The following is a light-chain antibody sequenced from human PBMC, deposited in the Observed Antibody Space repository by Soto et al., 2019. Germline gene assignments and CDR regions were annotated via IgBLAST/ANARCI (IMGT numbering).Light chain of an antibody. J-gene: IGKJ5*01. CDR2: DAS. Sequence: DTELTRSPGTLSLSPGERATLSCRASQSVGTYLAWYQQKPGQAPRLLIYDASNRATGIAPRFRGSGSGTDFTLTIGRLEPGDFAVYYCLHYGGSPLTFGQGTRLEI. V-gene: IGKV3-20*01. CDR1: QSVGTY. CDR3: LHYGGSPLT.